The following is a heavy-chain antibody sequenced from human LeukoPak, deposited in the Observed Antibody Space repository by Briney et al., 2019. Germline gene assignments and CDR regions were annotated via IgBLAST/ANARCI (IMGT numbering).Heavy chain of an antibody. Sequence: KPSETLSLTCTVSGGSISSGGNYWSWIRQHPGKGLEWIGYIYYSGSTYYNPSLKSRVTISLDTSKNQFSLKLTSVTAADTAVYYCARHRAYSYSSPFDIWGQGTMVTVSS. V-gene: IGHV4-31*03. CDR1: GGSISSGGNY. CDR2: IYYSGST. CDR3: ARHRAYSYSSPFDI. J-gene: IGHJ3*02. D-gene: IGHD5-18*01.